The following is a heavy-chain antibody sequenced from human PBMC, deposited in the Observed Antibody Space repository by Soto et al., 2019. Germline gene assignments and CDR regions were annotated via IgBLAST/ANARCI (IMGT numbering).Heavy chain of an antibody. CDR1: GGSISSYY. Sequence: PSETLSLTCTVSGGSISSYYWSWIRQPPGKGLEWIGYIYYSGSTNYNPSLKSRVTISVDTSKNQFSLKLNSVTAADTAVYYCVGVDGYSYGYSFDYWGQGTLVTVSS. J-gene: IGHJ4*02. V-gene: IGHV4-59*08. CDR3: VGVDGYSYGYSFDY. CDR2: IYYSGST. D-gene: IGHD5-18*01.